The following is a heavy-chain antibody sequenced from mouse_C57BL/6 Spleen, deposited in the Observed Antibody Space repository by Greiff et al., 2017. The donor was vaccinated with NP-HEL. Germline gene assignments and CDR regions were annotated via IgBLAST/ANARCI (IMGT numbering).Heavy chain of an antibody. J-gene: IGHJ2*01. CDR2: ITPNNGGT. Sequence: EVQLQQSGPELVKPGASVKIPCKASGYTFTDYNMDWVKQSHGKSLEWIGDITPNNGGTIYNQKFKGKATLTVDKSSSTAYMELRSLTSEDTAVYYCARRFFYGYFDYWGQGTTLTVAS. V-gene: IGHV1-18*01. CDR3: ARRFFYGYFDY. D-gene: IGHD1-1*01. CDR1: GYTFTDYN.